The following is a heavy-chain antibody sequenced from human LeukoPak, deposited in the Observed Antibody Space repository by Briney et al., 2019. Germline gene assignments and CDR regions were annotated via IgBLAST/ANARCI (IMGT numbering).Heavy chain of an antibody. CDR1: GGSISSGGYY. Sequence: SETLSLTCTVSGGSISSGGYYWSWIHQHPGKGLEWIGYIYYSGSTYYNPSLKSRVTISVDTSKNQFSLKLSSVTAADTAVYYCARWGGLYGWFGETSYYYFDYWGQGTLVTLSS. J-gene: IGHJ4*02. CDR3: ARWGGLYGWFGETSYYYFDY. V-gene: IGHV4-31*03. D-gene: IGHD3-10*01. CDR2: IYYSGST.